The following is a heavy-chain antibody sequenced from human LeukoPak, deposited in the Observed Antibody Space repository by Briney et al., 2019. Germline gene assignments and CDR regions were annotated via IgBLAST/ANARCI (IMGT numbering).Heavy chain of an antibody. CDR3: ATSPIVVVPAALLNYYGMDV. J-gene: IGHJ6*02. D-gene: IGHD2-2*01. V-gene: IGHV1-24*01. CDR1: GYTLTELS. CDR2: FDPEDGET. Sequence: GASVKVSCKVSGYTLTELSMHWVRQAPGKGLEWMGGFDPEDGETIYAQKFQGRVTMTEDTSTDTAYMELSSLRSEDTAVYYCATSPIVVVPAALLNYYGMDVWGQGTTVTVSS.